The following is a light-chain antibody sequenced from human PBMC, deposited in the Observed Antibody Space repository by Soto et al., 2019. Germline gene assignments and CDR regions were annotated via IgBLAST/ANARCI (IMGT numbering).Light chain of an antibody. CDR3: QQFKSYPLT. J-gene: IGKJ4*01. V-gene: IGKV1-16*01. Sequence: DIQMTQSPSSLSASVGDRVTISCRASQGISNSLAWYQQKPGKAPKSLIYTASNLESGVPSRFSGSGSGTDFTLTISRLQPEDFATYYCQQFKSYPLTLGGGTKVEV. CDR1: QGISNS. CDR2: TAS.